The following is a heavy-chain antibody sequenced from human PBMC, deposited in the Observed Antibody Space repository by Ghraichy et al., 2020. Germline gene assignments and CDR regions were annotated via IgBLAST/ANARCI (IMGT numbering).Heavy chain of an antibody. Sequence: SETLSLTCTVSGGFIRSYYWHWIRQAPGKGLEWIGYVYYTGNTNYNASLKGRVTISLDTSKTHFSLKLDSVTAADTAIYYCAREKMETATKDDYYYMDVWGRGTTVIVSS. J-gene: IGHJ6*03. CDR2: VYYTGNT. V-gene: IGHV4-59*13. D-gene: IGHD2-21*02. CDR3: AREKMETATKDDYYYMDV. CDR1: GGFIRSYY.